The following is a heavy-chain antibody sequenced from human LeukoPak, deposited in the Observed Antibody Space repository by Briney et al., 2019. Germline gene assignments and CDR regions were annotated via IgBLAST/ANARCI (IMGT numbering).Heavy chain of an antibody. CDR3: ARNGLYQKHSFDY. V-gene: IGHV1-69*13. Sequence: ASVTVSFKASGGTFSNYAISWVRQAPGQGLEWMGGIIPIFGTANYAQKFQGRVTITADESTSTAYMELSSLRSEDTAVYYCARNGLYQKHSFDYWGQGTLVTVSS. CDR2: IIPIFGTA. CDR1: GGTFSNYA. J-gene: IGHJ4*02. D-gene: IGHD3-16*02.